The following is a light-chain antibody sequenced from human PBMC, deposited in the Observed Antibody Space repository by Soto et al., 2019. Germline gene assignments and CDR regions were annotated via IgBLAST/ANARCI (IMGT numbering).Light chain of an antibody. CDR1: SSDVGAYNY. J-gene: IGLJ2*01. CDR3: SSYAGSNNLI. Sequence: QSVLTQPPSASGSPGQSVTISCTGTSSDVGAYNYVFWYQQHPGKAPKLIISEVSKRPSGVPDRFSGSKSGNTASLTVSGLQAEDEADYYCSSYAGSNNLIFGGGTKLTVL. CDR2: EVS. V-gene: IGLV2-8*01.